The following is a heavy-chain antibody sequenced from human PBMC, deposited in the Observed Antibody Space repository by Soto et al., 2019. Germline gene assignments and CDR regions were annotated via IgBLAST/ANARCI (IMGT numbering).Heavy chain of an antibody. CDR3: ARDKGRYSGYDTIDY. D-gene: IGHD5-12*01. V-gene: IGHV3-30-3*01. CDR2: ISYDGSNK. CDR1: GFTFSSYA. Sequence: GGSLRLSCAASGFTFSSYAMHWVRQAPGKGLEWVAVISYDGSNKYYADSVKGRFTISRDNSKNTLYLQMNSLRAEDTAVYYCARDKGRYSGYDTIDYWGQGTLVTVSS. J-gene: IGHJ4*02.